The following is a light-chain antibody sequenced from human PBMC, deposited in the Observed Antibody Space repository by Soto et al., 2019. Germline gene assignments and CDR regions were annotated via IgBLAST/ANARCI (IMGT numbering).Light chain of an antibody. CDR2: ATS. Sequence: TQSESSLSASVGDRFTITFRASQTISSPLSWYQQKPGKVPELLIYATSRLQSGVPSRFSGSRSGTDFTLTISSVQPDDFATYYCQHNYRTPAFGQGTRLDIK. CDR3: QHNYRTPA. CDR1: QTISSP. J-gene: IGKJ5*01. V-gene: IGKV1-39*01.